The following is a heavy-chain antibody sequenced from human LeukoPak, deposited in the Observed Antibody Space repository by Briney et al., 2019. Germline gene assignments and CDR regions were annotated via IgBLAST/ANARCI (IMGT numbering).Heavy chain of an antibody. CDR1: GGSVSDSRFY. V-gene: IGHV4-39*01. D-gene: IGHD3-9*01. J-gene: IGHJ5*02. Sequence: PSETLSLTCAVSGGSVSDSRFYWGWFRQPPGKGLEWIGIDNYNEDIYLNPSLRSRLTMFVDTSNNQFSVTLSSVTAADTAVYYCASRSYDVLTGYYIFAEPWGQGTLVTVSS. CDR3: ASRSYDVLTGYYIFAEP. CDR2: DNYNEDI.